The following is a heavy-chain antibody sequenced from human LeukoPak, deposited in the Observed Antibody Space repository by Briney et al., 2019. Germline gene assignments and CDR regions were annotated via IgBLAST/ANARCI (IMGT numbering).Heavy chain of an antibody. D-gene: IGHD3-22*01. V-gene: IGHV4-61*08. J-gene: IGHJ5*02. CDR1: GGSINSDGYY. CDR2: IYYSGST. Sequence: PSQTLSLTCTVSGGSINSDGYYWSWIRQPPGKGLEWIGYIYYSGSTNYNPSLKSRVTISVDTSKNQFSLKLSSVTAADTAVYYCARVPPIYDSSGFQMGWFDPWGQGTLVTVSS. CDR3: ARVPPIYDSSGFQMGWFDP.